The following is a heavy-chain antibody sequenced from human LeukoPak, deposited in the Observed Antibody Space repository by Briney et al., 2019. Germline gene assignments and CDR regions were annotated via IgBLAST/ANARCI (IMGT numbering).Heavy chain of an antibody. CDR1: GGSITSYY. D-gene: IGHD6-19*01. CDR3: ARTTVAGGWAY. V-gene: IGHV4-4*07. J-gene: IGHJ4*02. CDR2: IYSSGST. Sequence: SETLSLTCTVSGGSITSYYWSWIRQPAGEGLEWIGRIYSSGSTNYNPYLKSRVTMSLDTSKNHFSLKLTSVTAADTAVYYCARTTVAGGWAYWGQGSLVTVSS.